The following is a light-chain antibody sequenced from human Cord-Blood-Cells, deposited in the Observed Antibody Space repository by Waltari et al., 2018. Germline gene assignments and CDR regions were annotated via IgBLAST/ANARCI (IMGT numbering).Light chain of an antibody. J-gene: IGLJ3*02. CDR3: QSYDSSLSGWV. CDR1: SSNIGAGYD. Sequence: QSVLTQPPSVSGAPGQRVTISCTGSSSNIGAGYDVHWYQQLPGTAPKLLIYGNGNWPSGFPDRFSGSKSGTSASLAITGLQAEDEADYYCQSYDSSLSGWVFGGGTKLTVL. CDR2: GNG. V-gene: IGLV1-40*01.